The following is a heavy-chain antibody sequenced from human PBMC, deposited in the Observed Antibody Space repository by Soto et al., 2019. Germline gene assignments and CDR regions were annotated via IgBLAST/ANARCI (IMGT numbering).Heavy chain of an antibody. V-gene: IGHV5-10-1*01. Sequence: LKISCKASGYSFSSNWVTLVRQMPGKGLEWMGTLDPSDSYTDYSPSFRGHVTFSADKSITTAYLQWSSLKASDTAMYYCARRSIAARPSIFDYWGQGTLVTVSS. J-gene: IGHJ4*02. D-gene: IGHD6-6*01. CDR1: GYSFSSNW. CDR3: ARRSIAARPSIFDY. CDR2: LDPSDSYT.